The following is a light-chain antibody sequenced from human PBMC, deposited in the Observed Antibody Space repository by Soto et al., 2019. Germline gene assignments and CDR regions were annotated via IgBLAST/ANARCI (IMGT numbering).Light chain of an antibody. V-gene: IGKV3-11*01. CDR3: QQRSNWPRHT. J-gene: IGKJ2*01. Sequence: EIVLTQSPATLSLSPGEGAALSCRASQSVGNYLAWYQHKPGQAPRLLIFAASNRATGIPTRFSGSGSGTDFTLTISSLEPEDFAVYFCQQRSNWPRHTFGQGTKLEIK. CDR2: AAS. CDR1: QSVGNY.